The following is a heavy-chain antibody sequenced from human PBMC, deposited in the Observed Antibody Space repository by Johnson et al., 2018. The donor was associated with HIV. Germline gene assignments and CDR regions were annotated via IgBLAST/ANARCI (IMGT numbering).Heavy chain of an antibody. J-gene: IGHJ3*01. Sequence: VQLVESGGGLIQPGGSLRLSCVGSGFSVSDNYMNWVRQAPGKGLEWVSIIYSGGTSYYADSVRGRFTLSRDDSKNTLYLQMNSLGAEYTAVYYCARDRGIRGTYGGLFWGHWTRVTASS. D-gene: IGHD4-23*01. CDR1: GFSVSDNY. V-gene: IGHV3-53*01. CDR2: IYSGGTS. CDR3: ARDRGIRGTYGGLF.